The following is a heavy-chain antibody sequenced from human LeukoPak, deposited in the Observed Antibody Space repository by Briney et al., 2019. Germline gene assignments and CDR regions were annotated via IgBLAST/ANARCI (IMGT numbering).Heavy chain of an antibody. Sequence: GGSLRLSCAASGFTVSSNYMSWVRQAPGKGLEWVSVIYSGGSTYYADSVKGRFTIFRDISKNTLHLQMNSLRAEDTAVYYCARPTDYYYYMDVWGKGTTVTVSS. CDR2: IYSGGST. V-gene: IGHV3-53*01. CDR1: GFTVSSNY. J-gene: IGHJ6*03. CDR3: ARPTDYYYYMDV.